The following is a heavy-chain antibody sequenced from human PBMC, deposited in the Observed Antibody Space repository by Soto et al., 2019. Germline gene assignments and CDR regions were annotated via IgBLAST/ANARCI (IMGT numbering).Heavy chain of an antibody. J-gene: IGHJ4*02. D-gene: IGHD5-18*01. CDR2: VNNNGGGT. V-gene: IGHV3-64D*08. Sequence: GGSLRLSCSASGFTFSTYAMHWVRQAPGKGLEYVSSVNNNGGGTYYADSVKGRFAISRDNSKNTLYLQMSSLRAEDTAVYYCVRDLWIQLGHSDYWGQGTLVTVSS. CDR3: VRDLWIQLGHSDY. CDR1: GFTFSTYA.